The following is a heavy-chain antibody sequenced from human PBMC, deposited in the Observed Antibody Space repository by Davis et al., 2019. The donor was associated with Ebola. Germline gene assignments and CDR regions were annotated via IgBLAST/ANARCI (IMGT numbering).Heavy chain of an antibody. V-gene: IGHV1-2*02. CDR2: INPNSGGP. J-gene: IGHJ3*02. CDR1: GYTFTGYY. Sequence: ASVKVSCKASGYTFTGYYMHWVRQAPGQGLEWMGWINPNSGGPNYAQKFQGRVTMTRETSISTAYMELSRLRSDDTAVYYCASGQLGADAFDIWGQGTMVTVSS. D-gene: IGHD7-27*01. CDR3: ASGQLGADAFDI.